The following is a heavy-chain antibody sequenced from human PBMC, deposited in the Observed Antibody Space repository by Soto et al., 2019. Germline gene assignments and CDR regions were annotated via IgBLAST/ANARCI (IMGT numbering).Heavy chain of an antibody. D-gene: IGHD6-6*01. Sequence: QVQLVESGGGVVPPGKSLRLSCAASGFTFSSYAMHWARQAPGTGLEWVTVISIRGGDEYYAESVRGRFTISRDDSKNTLYLQMDSLGVEDTAVYYCARGTIVARQHLDYWGQGTLVTVSS. J-gene: IGHJ4*02. CDR3: ARGTIVARQHLDY. CDR1: GFTFSSYA. V-gene: IGHV3-30*03. CDR2: ISIRGGDE.